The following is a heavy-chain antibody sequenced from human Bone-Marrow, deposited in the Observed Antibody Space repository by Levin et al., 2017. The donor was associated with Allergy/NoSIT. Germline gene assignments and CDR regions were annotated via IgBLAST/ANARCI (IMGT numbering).Heavy chain of an antibody. D-gene: IGHD2-21*01. J-gene: IGHJ3*02. CDR2: ISGSGGST. V-gene: IGHV3-23*01. CDR1: GFTFSSYA. CDR3: AKDRDVFARSPDAFDI. Sequence: PGGSLRLSCAASGFTFSSYAMSWVRQAPGKGLEWVSAISGSGGSTYYADSVKGRFTISRDNSKNTLYLQMNSLRAEDTAVYYCAKDRDVFARSPDAFDICGQGTMVTVSS.